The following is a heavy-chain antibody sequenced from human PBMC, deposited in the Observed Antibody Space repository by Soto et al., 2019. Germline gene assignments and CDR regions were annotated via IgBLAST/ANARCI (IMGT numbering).Heavy chain of an antibody. V-gene: IGHV3-13*04. CDR1: GFTFSSYD. CDR2: IGTAGDT. Sequence: GGSLRLSCAASGFTFSSYDMHWVRQATGKGLEWVSAIGTAGDTYYPGSVKGRFTISRENAKNSLYLQMNSLRAGDTAVYYCARGPTSGYYDSSGEGSYYYGMDVWGQGTTVTVSS. D-gene: IGHD3-22*01. J-gene: IGHJ6*02. CDR3: ARGPTSGYYDSSGEGSYYYGMDV.